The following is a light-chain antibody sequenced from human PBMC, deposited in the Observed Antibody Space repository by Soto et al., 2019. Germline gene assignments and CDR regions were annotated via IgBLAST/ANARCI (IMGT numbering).Light chain of an antibody. CDR3: AAWDDSLNGHV. V-gene: IGLV1-44*01. CDR1: SSNIGTSS. J-gene: IGLJ1*01. CDR2: TTN. Sequence: QSVLTQPHSASGTPGQRVTISCSGSSSNIGTSSVHWFQQLPGTAPKLLISTTNQRPPGVPERFSGSKSGTSASLAISGLQSEDEADCYCAAWDDSLNGHVFGTGTKVTVL.